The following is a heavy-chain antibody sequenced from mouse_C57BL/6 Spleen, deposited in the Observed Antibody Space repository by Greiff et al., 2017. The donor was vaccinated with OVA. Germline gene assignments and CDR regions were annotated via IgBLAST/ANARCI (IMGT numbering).Heavy chain of an antibody. D-gene: IGHD2-3*01. CDR1: GFTFSSYG. CDR3: ARHPPDGYYVGWFAY. J-gene: IGHJ3*01. V-gene: IGHV5-6*01. CDR2: ISSGGSYT. Sequence: EVHLVESGGDLVKPGGSLKLSCAASGFTFSSYGMSWVRQTPDKRLEWVATISSGGSYTYYPDSVKGRFTISRDNAKNTLYLQMSSLKSEDTAMYYCARHPPDGYYVGWFAYWGQGTLVTVSA.